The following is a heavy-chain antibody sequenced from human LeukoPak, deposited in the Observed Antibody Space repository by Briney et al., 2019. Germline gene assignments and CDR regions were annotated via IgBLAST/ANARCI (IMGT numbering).Heavy chain of an antibody. CDR3: ARDREITIFGVGYYYGMDV. CDR2: IYTSGST. CDR1: GGSISSGSYY. V-gene: IGHV4-61*02. Sequence: SETLSLTCTVSGGSISSGSYYWSWIRQPAGKGLEWIGRIYTSGSTNYNPSLKSRVTISVDTSKNQFSLKLSSVTAADMAVYYCARDREITIFGVGYYYGMDVWGQGTTVTVSS. D-gene: IGHD3-3*01. J-gene: IGHJ6*02.